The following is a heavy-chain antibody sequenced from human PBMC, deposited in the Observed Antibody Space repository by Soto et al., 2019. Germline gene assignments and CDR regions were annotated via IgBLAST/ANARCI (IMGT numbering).Heavy chain of an antibody. Sequence: PGGSLRLSCAASGFTFSSYAMSWVRQAPGKGLEWVSAISGSGGSTYYADSVKGRFTISRDNSKNTLYLQMNSLRAEDTAVYYCAKTMTTVTTYFYYYGMDVWGQGTTVTVSS. V-gene: IGHV3-23*01. CDR3: AKTMTTVTTYFYYYGMDV. CDR1: GFTFSSYA. D-gene: IGHD4-17*01. J-gene: IGHJ6*02. CDR2: ISGSGGST.